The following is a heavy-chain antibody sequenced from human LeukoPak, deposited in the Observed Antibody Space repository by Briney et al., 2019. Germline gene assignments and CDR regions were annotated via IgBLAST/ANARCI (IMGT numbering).Heavy chain of an antibody. CDR3: ARGHCSSTSCYFDY. Sequence: PSETLSLTCAVYGGSFSGYYWSWIRQPPGKGLEWIGEINHSGSTNYNLSLKSRVTISVDTSKNQFSLKLSSVTAADTAVYYCARGHCSSTSCYFDYWGQGTLVTVSS. V-gene: IGHV4-34*01. J-gene: IGHJ4*02. CDR1: GGSFSGYY. D-gene: IGHD2-2*01. CDR2: INHSGST.